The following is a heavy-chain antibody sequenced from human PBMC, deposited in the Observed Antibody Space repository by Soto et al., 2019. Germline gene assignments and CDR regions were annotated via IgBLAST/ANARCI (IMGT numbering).Heavy chain of an antibody. Sequence: SETLSLTCAVSGVSISSYYWSWIRQPPGKGLEWIGHIYYSGSTNYNPSLKSRVTISVDRSKNQFSLKLSSVTAADTAVYYCARDQAAAGAIWFDPWGQGTLVTVSS. CDR2: IYYSGST. D-gene: IGHD6-13*01. J-gene: IGHJ5*02. CDR3: ARDQAAAGAIWFDP. V-gene: IGHV4-59*12. CDR1: GVSISSYY.